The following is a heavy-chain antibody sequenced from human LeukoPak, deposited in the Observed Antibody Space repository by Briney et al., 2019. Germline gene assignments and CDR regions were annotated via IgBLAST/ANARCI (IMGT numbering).Heavy chain of an antibody. CDR1: GFRVSGYD. V-gene: IGHV3-11*06. CDR2: ISISSSNI. Sequence: PGGSLRLSCAASGFRVSGYDLNWIRQAPGKGREWIAYISISSSNIHYADSVRGRFTISRDNANNSLYLKLSSLRVEDTAVYYCAREYYGVIFSHYLDVWGKGTTVTVSS. J-gene: IGHJ6*04. CDR3: AREYYGVIFSHYLDV. D-gene: IGHD3-9*01.